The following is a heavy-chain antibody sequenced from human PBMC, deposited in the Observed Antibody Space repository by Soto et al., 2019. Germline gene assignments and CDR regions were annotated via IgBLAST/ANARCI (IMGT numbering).Heavy chain of an antibody. CDR2: ISAYNGNT. V-gene: IGHV1-18*04. CDR1: GYTFTSYG. D-gene: IGHD3-3*01. Sequence: GASVKVSCKASGYTFTSYGISWVRQAPGQGLEWMGWISAYNGNTNYAQKLQGRVTMTTDTSTSTAYMELRSLRSDDTAVYYCARESSRGHDPWSGYSSPNCFDSWGQGTLVTVSS. J-gene: IGHJ5*01. CDR3: ARESSRGHDPWSGYSSPNCFDS.